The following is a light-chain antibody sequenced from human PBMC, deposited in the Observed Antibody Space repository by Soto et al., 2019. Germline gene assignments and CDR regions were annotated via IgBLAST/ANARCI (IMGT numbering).Light chain of an antibody. CDR1: QSVRSD. CDR3: QQYGSLFT. J-gene: IGKJ3*01. Sequence: EIVMTQSPATLSMSPGERATLSCRASQSVRSDLAWYQQKPGQAPRLLIYGASTRATGVPARFSGGGSGAEFTLTINSLQSEDFAVYYCQQYGSLFTFGPGTKVDIK. V-gene: IGKV3-15*01. CDR2: GAS.